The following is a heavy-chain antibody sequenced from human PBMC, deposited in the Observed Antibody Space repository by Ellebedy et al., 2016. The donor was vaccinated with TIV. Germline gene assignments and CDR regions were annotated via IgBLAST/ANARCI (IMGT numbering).Heavy chain of an antibody. CDR3: AKARSTVTTPLDY. Sequence: GESLKISXAASGFPFSSYAMSWVRQAPGKGLDWVSIISRSGDSTWSADSVKGRFTISRDNSKNTLYLQMDSLRAEDTAVYYCAKARSTVTTPLDYWGQGTLVTVSS. J-gene: IGHJ4*02. CDR2: ISRSGDST. V-gene: IGHV3-23*01. CDR1: GFPFSSYA. D-gene: IGHD4-11*01.